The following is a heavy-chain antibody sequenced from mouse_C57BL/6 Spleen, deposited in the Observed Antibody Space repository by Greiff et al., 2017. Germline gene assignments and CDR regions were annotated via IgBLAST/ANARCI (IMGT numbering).Heavy chain of an antibody. J-gene: IGHJ1*03. CDR1: GYSFTGYY. CDR3: ARHYGYDEGYFDV. Sequence: EVKLMESGPELVKPGASVKISCKASGYSFTGYYMNWVKQSPEKSLEWIGEINPSTGGTTYNQKFKAKATLTVDKSSSTAYMQLKSLTSEDSAVYYCARHYGYDEGYFDVWGTGTTVTVSS. V-gene: IGHV1-42*01. D-gene: IGHD2-2*01. CDR2: INPSTGGT.